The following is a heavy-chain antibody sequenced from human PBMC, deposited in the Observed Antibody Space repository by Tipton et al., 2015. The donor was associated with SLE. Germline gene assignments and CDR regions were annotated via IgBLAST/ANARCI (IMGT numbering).Heavy chain of an antibody. V-gene: IGHV1-2*06. CDR1: GYTFTGYY. Sequence: QVQLVQSGAEVKKPGASVKVSCKASGYTFTGYYMHWVRQAPGQGLEWMGRINPNSGGTNYAQKFQGRVTMTRDTSISTAYMELRRLRSDDTAVYYCARTDYSSYGWFDPWGQGTLVTVSS. J-gene: IGHJ5*02. CDR3: ARTDYSSYGWFDP. D-gene: IGHD4-11*01. CDR2: INPNSGGT.